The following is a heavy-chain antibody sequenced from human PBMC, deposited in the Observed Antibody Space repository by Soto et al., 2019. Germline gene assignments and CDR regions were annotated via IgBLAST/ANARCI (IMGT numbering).Heavy chain of an antibody. CDR2: IHHSGTT. CDR3: ASQHFYTMGV. CDR1: GGSITSHSW. Sequence: QVQLQESGPGLVQPSGTLSLTCAVSGGSITSHSWWSWVRQPPGKGLEWIGEIHHSGTTNYNPSLKSRVTISVDKSKNQLSLKLNSVPAADTAMFYCASQHFYTMGVWGRGTTVTVSS. J-gene: IGHJ6*02. V-gene: IGHV4-4*02.